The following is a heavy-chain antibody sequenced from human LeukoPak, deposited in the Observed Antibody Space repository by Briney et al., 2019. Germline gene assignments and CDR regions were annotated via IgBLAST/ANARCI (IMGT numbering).Heavy chain of an antibody. CDR3: AGAHCGGDCYSGRAFDI. CDR2: ICHSGST. D-gene: IGHD2-21*02. V-gene: IGHV4-39*07. J-gene: IGHJ3*02. CDR1: GGSISSGTYY. Sequence: SETLSLTCTVSGGSISSGTYYWGWIRRPPGKGPEWIGSICHSGSTYYNPSLKSRVTISVDKSKNQFSLKLSSVTAADTAVYYCAGAHCGGDCYSGRAFDIWGQGTMVTVSS.